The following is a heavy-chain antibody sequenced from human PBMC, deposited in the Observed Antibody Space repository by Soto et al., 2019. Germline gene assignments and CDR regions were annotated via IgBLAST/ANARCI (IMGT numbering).Heavy chain of an antibody. CDR3: ARISSMDPYGYVNGGLDV. CDR2: FYHSGNS. Sequence: QVQLQQSGPGLVKPSETLSLTCSVSGGSIRNYYWSWIRQSPEKGLEWIGYFYHSGNSNYNPSLKSRVTISVDTSKNQLSLSLRSVTAADTAVYFCARISSMDPYGYVNGGLDVWGQGTTVTVSS. D-gene: IGHD5-18*01. J-gene: IGHJ6*02. CDR1: GGSIRNYY. V-gene: IGHV4-59*01.